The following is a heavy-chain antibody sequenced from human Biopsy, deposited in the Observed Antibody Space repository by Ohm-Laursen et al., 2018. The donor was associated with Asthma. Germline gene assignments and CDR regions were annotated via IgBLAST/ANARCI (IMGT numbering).Heavy chain of an antibody. CDR2: THHSGYT. V-gene: IGHV4-34*01. D-gene: IGHD1-26*01. J-gene: IGHJ6*02. CDR3: ARGSSSRLSQWELLVSGGKRAHSYYGMDV. CDR1: GGSFSSNY. Sequence: GTLSLTCAVYGGSFSSNYWSWIRQTPGKGLERLGDTHHSGYTNYNPSLSSRLTLSVDTSKNQFSLRLTSVTAADTAVYYCARGSSSRLSQWELLVSGGKRAHSYYGMDVWGQGTTVTVSS.